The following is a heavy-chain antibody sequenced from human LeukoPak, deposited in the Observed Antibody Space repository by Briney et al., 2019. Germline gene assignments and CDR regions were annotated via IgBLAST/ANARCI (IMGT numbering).Heavy chain of an antibody. V-gene: IGHV4-61*05. CDR1: GGSISRSRDY. D-gene: IGHD3-22*01. Sequence: SETLSLTCTVSGGSISRSRDYWGWIRQPPGKGLEWIGYIYYSGSTNYNPSLKSRVTISVDTSKNQFSLKLSSVTAADTAVYYCARGDSRNYWGQGTLVTVSS. J-gene: IGHJ4*02. CDR3: ARGDSRNY. CDR2: IYYSGST.